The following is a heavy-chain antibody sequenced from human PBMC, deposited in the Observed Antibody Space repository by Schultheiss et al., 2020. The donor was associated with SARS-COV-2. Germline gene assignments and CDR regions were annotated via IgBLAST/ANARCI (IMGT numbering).Heavy chain of an antibody. CDR1: GGSVSSGSYY. Sequence: SETLSLTCTVSGGSVSSGSYYWSWIRQPPGKGLEWIGYIYYSGSTYYNPSLKSRVTISVDTSKNQFSLKLSSVTAADTAVYYCARVPDCSSTSCLAEYFQHWGQGTLVTVSS. V-gene: IGHV4-31*03. CDR3: ARVPDCSSTSCLAEYFQH. D-gene: IGHD2-2*01. J-gene: IGHJ1*01. CDR2: IYYSGST.